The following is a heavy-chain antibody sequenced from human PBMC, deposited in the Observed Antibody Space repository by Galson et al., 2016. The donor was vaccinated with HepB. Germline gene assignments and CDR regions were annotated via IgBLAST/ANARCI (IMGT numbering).Heavy chain of an antibody. D-gene: IGHD3-10*01. CDR1: GFTFSTYW. V-gene: IGHV3-74*01. J-gene: IGHJ4*02. Sequence: SLRLSCAASGFTFSTYWMDWVRQAPGKGLVWVSRINTNGSSTGFADSVQGRFTISRDNAKNTLYLQMNSLRAEDTAVYYCASSVRGSGSPPGGYWRQGILVTVCS. CDR2: INTNGSST. CDR3: ASSVRGSGSPPGGY.